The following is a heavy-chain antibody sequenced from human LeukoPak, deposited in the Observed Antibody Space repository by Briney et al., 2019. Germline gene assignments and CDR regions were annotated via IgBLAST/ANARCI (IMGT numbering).Heavy chain of an antibody. Sequence: GGSLTLSCQASGFTFYVYAMSWVRQAPGKGLEWVASMCGTAGCTFYPDSVKGRFTISRDNSKNVLYLRMNSLTAEDTAIYYCAKDRPNFHENSGHYYRRDGDSWGQGTLVTVSS. D-gene: IGHD3-22*01. J-gene: IGHJ5*01. CDR1: GFTFYVYA. V-gene: IGHV3-23*01. CDR3: AKDRPNFHENSGHYYRRDGDS. CDR2: MCGTAGCT.